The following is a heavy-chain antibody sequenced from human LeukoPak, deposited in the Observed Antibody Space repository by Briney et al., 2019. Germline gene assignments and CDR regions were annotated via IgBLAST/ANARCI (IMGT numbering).Heavy chain of an antibody. CDR2: IYSGGST. CDR3: ARGMDSSGWIDYYYYGMDV. J-gene: IGHJ6*02. D-gene: IGHD6-19*01. Sequence: PGGSLRLFCAASGFTVSSNYMSWVRQAPGKGLEWVSVIYSGGSTYYADSVKGRFTISRDNSKNTLYLQMNGLRAEDTAVYYCARGMDSSGWIDYYYYGMDVWGQGTTVTVSS. V-gene: IGHV3-53*01. CDR1: GFTVSSNY.